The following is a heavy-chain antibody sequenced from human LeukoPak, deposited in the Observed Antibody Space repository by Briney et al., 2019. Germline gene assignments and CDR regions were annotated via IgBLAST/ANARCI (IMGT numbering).Heavy chain of an antibody. CDR3: ARGGYSYGLYYMDV. CDR2: INPNSGGT. Sequence: GASVKVSCKASGYTFTSYGISWVRQAPGQGLEWMGWINPNSGGTNYAQKFQGRVTMTRDTSISTAYMELSRLRSDDTAVYYCARGGYSYGLYYMDVWGKGTTVTVSS. V-gene: IGHV1-2*02. CDR1: GYTFTSYG. J-gene: IGHJ6*03. D-gene: IGHD5-18*01.